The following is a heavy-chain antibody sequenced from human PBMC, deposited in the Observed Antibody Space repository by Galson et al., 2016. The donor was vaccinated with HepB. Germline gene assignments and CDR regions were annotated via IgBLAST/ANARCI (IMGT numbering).Heavy chain of an antibody. V-gene: IGHV3-30*03. Sequence: SLRLSCAASGFIFNTYDMHWVRQAPGKGLEWVAVISHDGGYKYYAGSVKGRFTISRDNSKNTLSLQLNSPRAEDTAMYYCAVVPADPSYPRDAYYFDYWGQGSLVTVSS. CDR2: ISHDGGYK. D-gene: IGHD2-2*01. J-gene: IGHJ4*02. CDR3: AVVPADPSYPRDAYYFDY. CDR1: GFIFNTYD.